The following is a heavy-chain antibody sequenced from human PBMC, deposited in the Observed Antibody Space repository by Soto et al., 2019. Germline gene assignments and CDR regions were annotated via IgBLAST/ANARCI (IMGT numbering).Heavy chain of an antibody. CDR1: GGSISSSSSY. V-gene: IGHV4-39*01. CDR3: ARHQIMMAGTFNYFDY. Sequence: SETLSLTCTVSGGSISSSSSYWGWIRQPPGKTLEWIGSIYYSGSTYYNPSLKSRVTISVDTSKNQFSLKLSSVTAADTAVYYCARHQIMMAGTFNYFDYWGQGTLVTVSS. J-gene: IGHJ4*02. D-gene: IGHD6-19*01. CDR2: IYYSGST.